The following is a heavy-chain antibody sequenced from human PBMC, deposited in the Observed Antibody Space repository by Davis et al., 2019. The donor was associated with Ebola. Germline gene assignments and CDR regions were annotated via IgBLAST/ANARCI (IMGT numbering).Heavy chain of an antibody. D-gene: IGHD3-22*01. CDR2: IQYDGSTK. J-gene: IGHJ4*02. CDR3: AKDYYDSSGRYFDY. Sequence: GESLKISCEASGFTFRNYGIHWFRQAAGKGLDWVAFIQYDGSTKYHVDSVKCRFTISRDNSRNTLYLQMNSLRAEDTAVYHCAKDYYDSSGRYFDYWGQGTLVIVSS. CDR1: GFTFRNYG. V-gene: IGHV3-30*02.